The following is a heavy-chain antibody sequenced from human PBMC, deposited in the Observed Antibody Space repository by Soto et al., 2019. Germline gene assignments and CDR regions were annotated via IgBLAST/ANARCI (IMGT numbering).Heavy chain of an antibody. CDR1: GGTFSSHV. J-gene: IGHJ4*02. CDR3: ARDLEFRDGNISHLDY. CDR2: IMPIIGTA. V-gene: IGHV1-69*01. Sequence: QVQLVQSGAEVKKPGSSVKVSCKASGGTFSSHVFNWVRQAPGQGLEWMGVIMPIIGTANYAQKFQGRVTITADESTSTAYMELSSLRSEDTAVYYCARDLEFRDGNISHLDYCGQGTLGTVSS. D-gene: IGHD3-10*01.